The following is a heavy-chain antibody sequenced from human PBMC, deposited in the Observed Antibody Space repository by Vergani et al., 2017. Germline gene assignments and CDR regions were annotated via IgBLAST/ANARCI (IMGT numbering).Heavy chain of an antibody. V-gene: IGHV3-11*05. CDR3: ARGTNYYDSSGTFFYGDY. CDR2: ISSSSSYT. CDR1: GFTFSDYY. J-gene: IGHJ4*02. Sequence: QVQLVESGGGLVKPGGSLRLSCAASGFTFSDYYMSWIRQAPGKGLEWVSYISSSSSYTNYADSVKGRFTISRDNAKHSLYLQMNSLRAEDTAVYYCARGTNYYDSSGTFFYGDYWGQGTLVTVSS. D-gene: IGHD3-22*01.